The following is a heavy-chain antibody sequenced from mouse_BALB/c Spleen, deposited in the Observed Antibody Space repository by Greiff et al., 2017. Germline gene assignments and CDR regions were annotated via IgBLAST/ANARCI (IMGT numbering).Heavy chain of an antibody. CDR3: ARQKLGRTYFDY. Sequence: EVKLQESGGDLVKPGGSLKLSCAASGFTFSSYGMSWVRQTPDKRLEWVATISSGGSYTYYPDSVKGRFTISRDNAKNTLYLQMSSLKSEDTAMYYCARQKLGRTYFDYWGQGTTLTVSS. CDR2: ISSGGSYT. CDR1: GFTFSSYG. D-gene: IGHD4-1*01. J-gene: IGHJ2*01. V-gene: IGHV5-6*01.